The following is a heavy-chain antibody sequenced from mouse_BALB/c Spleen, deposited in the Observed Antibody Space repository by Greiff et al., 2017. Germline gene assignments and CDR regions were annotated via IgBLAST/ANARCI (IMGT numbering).Heavy chain of an antibody. J-gene: IGHJ3*01. CDR3: AREGSSTMITWFAY. V-gene: IGHV5-17*02. CDR1: GFTFSSFG. D-gene: IGHD2-4*01. CDR2: ISSGSSTI. Sequence: EVKLVESGGGLVQPGGSRKLSCAASGFTFSSFGMHWVRQAPEKGLEWVAYISSGSSTIYYADTVKGRFTISRDNPKNTLFLQMTSLRSEDTAMYYCAREGSSTMITWFAYWGQGTLVTVSA.